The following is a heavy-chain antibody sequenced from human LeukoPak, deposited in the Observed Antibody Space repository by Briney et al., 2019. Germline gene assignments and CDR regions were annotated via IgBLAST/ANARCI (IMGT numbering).Heavy chain of an antibody. CDR1: GFTFSDHY. D-gene: IGHD1-26*01. V-gene: IGHV3-72*01. CDR3: ARVGIVGATGYFDN. CDR2: IRNKANSYTT. J-gene: IGHJ4*02. Sequence: GGSLRLSCAASGFTFSDHYIDWVRQAPGKGLEWVGRIRNKANSYTTEYAASVKGRFIISRDDSKNSLYLRMNSLETEDTAVYYCARVGIVGATGYFDNWGQGTLVTVSS.